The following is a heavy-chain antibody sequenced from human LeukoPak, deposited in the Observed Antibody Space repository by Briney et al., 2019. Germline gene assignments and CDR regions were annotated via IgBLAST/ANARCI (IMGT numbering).Heavy chain of an antibody. CDR1: GYTFSSYS. V-gene: IGHV3-21*01. D-gene: IGHD5-24*01. CDR2: ISSRSSYI. J-gene: IGHJ4*02. CDR3: ARDSSGRDGYNYDFDY. Sequence: GGSLRLSCAASGYTFSSYSMNWVRQAPGKGLEWVSSISSRSSYIYYADSVKGRFTISRDNAKNSLYLQMNSLRAEDTAVYYCARDSSGRDGYNYDFDYWGQGTLVTVSS.